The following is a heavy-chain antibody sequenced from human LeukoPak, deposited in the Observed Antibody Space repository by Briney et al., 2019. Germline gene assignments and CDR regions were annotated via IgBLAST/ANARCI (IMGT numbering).Heavy chain of an antibody. CDR2: IKPDGTTK. V-gene: IGHV3-7*03. Sequence: GGSLRLSCAASGFPFSSYSMTWVRQAPGKGLEWVANIKPDGTTKFYVDSVKGRFTISRDNALNSLYLQMNSLRAEDTAVYYCARDPGDKQQLVTAYGMDVWGQGTTVTVSS. CDR3: ARDPGDKQQLVTAYGMDV. J-gene: IGHJ6*02. CDR1: GFPFSSYS. D-gene: IGHD6-13*01.